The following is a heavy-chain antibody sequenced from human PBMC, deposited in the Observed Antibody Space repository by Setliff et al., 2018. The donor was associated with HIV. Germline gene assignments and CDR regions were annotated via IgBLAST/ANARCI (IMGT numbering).Heavy chain of an antibody. V-gene: IGHV1-69*02. Sequence: SRSTFNSHTINWVRQAPGQGLDWMGRIIPILGVANYAQRFQGKVTITADKSTSTAYMELTSLRFDDTAMYYCVRGVQSPPHYSYYYMDVWGEGTMVTVSS. CDR2: IIPILGVA. D-gene: IGHD3-3*01. J-gene: IGHJ6*03. CDR1: RSTFNSHT. CDR3: VRGVQSPPHYSYYYMDV.